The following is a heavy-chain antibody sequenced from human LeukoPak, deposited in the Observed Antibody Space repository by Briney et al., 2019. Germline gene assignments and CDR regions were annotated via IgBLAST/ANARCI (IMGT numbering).Heavy chain of an antibody. D-gene: IGHD4-23*01. CDR3: ARDFWSRATVVTRPFDY. J-gene: IGHJ4*02. V-gene: IGHV1-2*02. CDR1: GYTFTGYY. Sequence: GASVKVSCKASGYTFTGYYMHWVRQAPGQGLEWMGWINPKSGGTRYARKFQGRVTMTRDTSISTAYLELGRLISDDTAVYYCARDFWSRATVVTRPFDYWGQGTLVTVSS. CDR2: INPKSGGT.